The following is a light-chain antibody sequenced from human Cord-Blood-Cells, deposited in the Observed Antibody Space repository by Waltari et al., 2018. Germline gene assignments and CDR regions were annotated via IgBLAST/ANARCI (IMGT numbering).Light chain of an antibody. CDR3: QQYGSSPS. Sequence: EIVLTQSPGTLSLSPGERATLPCRASQSVSSSYLAWDQQKPGQAPRLLIYGASSRATGIPDRFSGSGSGTDFTLTISRLEPEDFAVYYCQQYGSSPSFGQGTKLEIK. V-gene: IGKV3-20*01. CDR2: GAS. J-gene: IGKJ2*03. CDR1: QSVSSSY.